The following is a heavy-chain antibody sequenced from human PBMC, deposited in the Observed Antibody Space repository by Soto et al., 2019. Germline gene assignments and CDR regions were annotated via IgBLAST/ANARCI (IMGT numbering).Heavy chain of an antibody. CDR2: IIPIFGTA. CDR1: GGTFSSYA. CDR3: ARDMRDCSGGSCYASYYFDY. J-gene: IGHJ4*02. V-gene: IGHV1-69*13. Sequence: GASVKVSCKASGGTFSSYASSWVRQAPGQGLEWMGGIIPIFGTANYAQKFQGRVTITADESTSTAYMELSSLRSEDTAVYYCARDMRDCSGGSCYASYYFDYWGQGTLVTVSS. D-gene: IGHD2-15*01.